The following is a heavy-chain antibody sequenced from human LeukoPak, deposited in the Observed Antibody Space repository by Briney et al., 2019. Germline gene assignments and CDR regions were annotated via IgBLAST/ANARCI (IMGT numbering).Heavy chain of an antibody. Sequence: PGRSLRLSCAASGLTFSSYAMHWVRQAPGKGLEWVGRIKRKTDGGTTDYAAPVKGRFTISRDDSKNTLYLQMNSLKTEDTAVYYCTSTLAAWGQGTLVTVSS. CDR2: IKRKTDGGTT. CDR1: GLTFSSYA. CDR3: TSTLAA. J-gene: IGHJ4*02. V-gene: IGHV3-15*01. D-gene: IGHD6-25*01.